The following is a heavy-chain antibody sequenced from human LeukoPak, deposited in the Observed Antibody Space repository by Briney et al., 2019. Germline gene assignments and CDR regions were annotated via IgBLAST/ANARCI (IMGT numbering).Heavy chain of an antibody. J-gene: IGHJ4*02. CDR1: GGSFSGYY. Sequence: SETLSLTCAVYGGSFSGYYWSWIRQPPGKGLEWIGEINHSGSTNYNPSLKSRVTISVDTSKNQFPLKLSSVTAADTAVYYCARVLVVAATVGFDYWGQGTLVTVSS. CDR3: ARVLVVAATVGFDY. D-gene: IGHD2-15*01. V-gene: IGHV4-34*01. CDR2: INHSGST.